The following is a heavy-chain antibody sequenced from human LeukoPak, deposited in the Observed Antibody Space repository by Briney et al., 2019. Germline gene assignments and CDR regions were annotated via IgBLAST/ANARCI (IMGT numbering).Heavy chain of an antibody. D-gene: IGHD3-10*01. CDR1: GGSISSGDYC. V-gene: IGHV4-30-4*01. J-gene: IGHJ4*02. Sequence: SETLSLTCTVSGGSISSGDYCWSWIRQPPGKGLEWIGYIYYSGSTYYNPSLKSRVTISVDTSKNQFSLKLSSVTAADTAVYYCARVLLWFGELSHFDYWGQGTLVTVSS. CDR3: ARVLLWFGELSHFDY. CDR2: IYYSGST.